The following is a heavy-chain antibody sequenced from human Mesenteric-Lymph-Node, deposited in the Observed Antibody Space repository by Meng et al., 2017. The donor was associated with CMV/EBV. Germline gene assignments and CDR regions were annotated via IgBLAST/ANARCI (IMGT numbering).Heavy chain of an antibody. D-gene: IGHD3-22*01. J-gene: IGHJ3*02. V-gene: IGHV4-39*06. CDR3: ARDYPGYYDNKVYYAFDI. CDR1: VGSISTSTYY. CDR2: IYYSGHT. Sequence: SETLSLTCSVSVGSISTSTYYWGWIRQSPGKGLAWIGSIYYSGHTYYNPSLNSRVTISLDTSKRKFPLKLTSVTAADTAVYYCARDYPGYYDNKVYYAFDIWGQGTMVTVSS.